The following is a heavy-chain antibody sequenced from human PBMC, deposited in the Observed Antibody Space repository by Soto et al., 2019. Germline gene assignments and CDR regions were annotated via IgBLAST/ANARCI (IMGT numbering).Heavy chain of an antibody. V-gene: IGHV4-30-2*01. Sequence: QVQLQESGPGLVKPSETLSLTCTVSGGSISSGDYSWNWVRQPPGKGLEWIGFIYHSGGTYYNPSLKSRVTISVDTAKNQFSLKLSSVTAADTAMYYCARGSASDYGMDVWGQGTTVTVSS. CDR1: GGSISSGDYS. J-gene: IGHJ6*02. D-gene: IGHD6-25*01. CDR2: IYHSGGT. CDR3: ARGSASDYGMDV.